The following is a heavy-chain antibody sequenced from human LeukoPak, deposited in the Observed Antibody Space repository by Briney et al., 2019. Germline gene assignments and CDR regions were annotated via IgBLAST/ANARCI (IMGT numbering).Heavy chain of an antibody. Sequence: GGSLRLSCAASGFTFSSYWMHWVRQAPGKGLVWVSRINTDGSGTSYADSVKGRFTISRDNAKNSLYLQMNSLRAEDTAVYYCALNPDYYGSGSFDYWGQGTLVTVSS. D-gene: IGHD3-10*01. V-gene: IGHV3-74*01. CDR1: GFTFSSYW. CDR3: ALNPDYYGSGSFDY. J-gene: IGHJ4*02. CDR2: INTDGSGT.